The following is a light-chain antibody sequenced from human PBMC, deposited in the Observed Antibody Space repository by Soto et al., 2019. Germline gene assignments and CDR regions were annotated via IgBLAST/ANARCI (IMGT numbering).Light chain of an antibody. CDR3: QQRSNWPPQWT. CDR1: QSVSSS. V-gene: IGKV3-11*01. CDR2: DAS. Sequence: EIVLTQSPATLSLSPGERATLSCRASQSVSSSLAWYHQKPGQAPRLLISDASNRATGIPARFSGSGSGTDFTLTISSLEPEDFAVYYCQQRSNWPPQWTFGQGTKVEIK. J-gene: IGKJ1*01.